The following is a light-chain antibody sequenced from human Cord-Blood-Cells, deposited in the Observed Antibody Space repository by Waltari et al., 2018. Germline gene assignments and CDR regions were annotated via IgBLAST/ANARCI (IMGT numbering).Light chain of an antibody. V-gene: IGLV2-14*01. CDR2: GVS. Sequence: QSALTQPASVSGSPGQSITISCTGTSSDGGGYNYVSWYQQHPGKAPKLMIYGVSNRPSGVSNRFSGSKSGNTASLTISGLQAEDEADYYCSSYTSSSTLVVFGGGTKLTVL. CDR1: SSDGGGYNY. J-gene: IGLJ2*01. CDR3: SSYTSSSTLVV.